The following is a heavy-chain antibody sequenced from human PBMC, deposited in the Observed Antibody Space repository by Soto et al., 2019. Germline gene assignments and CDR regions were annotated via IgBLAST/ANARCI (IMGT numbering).Heavy chain of an antibody. CDR2: VYHTGRT. Sequence: LTWTVSGGSFKRGSYSWSWIRQPPGKGLKWIGYVYHTGRTSYNPSLKSRVSISMEMSKTQFSLNLDSVTAADTAVSFCARDFGYFGSCDKGTLLAVS. D-gene: IGHD3-3*01. CDR3: ARDFGYFGS. CDR1: GGSFKRGSYS. J-gene: IGHJ4*03. V-gene: IGHV4-61*01.